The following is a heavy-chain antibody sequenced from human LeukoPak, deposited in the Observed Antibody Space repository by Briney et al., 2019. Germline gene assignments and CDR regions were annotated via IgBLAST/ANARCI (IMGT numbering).Heavy chain of an antibody. CDR1: GYSISSGYY. CDR3: ARQYSGSYHVDY. Sequence: SETLSLTCAVSGYSISSGYYWGWIRQPPGKGLEWIGSIYHSGSTYYNPSLKSRVTISVDTSKNQFSLKLSSMTAADTAVYYCARQYSGSYHVDYWGQGTLVTVSS. CDR2: IYHSGST. J-gene: IGHJ4*02. D-gene: IGHD1-26*01. V-gene: IGHV4-38-2*01.